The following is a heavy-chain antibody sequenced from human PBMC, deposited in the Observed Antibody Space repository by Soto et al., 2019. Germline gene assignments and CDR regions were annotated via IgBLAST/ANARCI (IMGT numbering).Heavy chain of an antibody. CDR3: ARDRIAARPYYYYGMDV. CDR2: ISAYNGTT. V-gene: IGHV1-18*01. Sequence: SVKATCQGSCYTFPNYRSSCLGQARAQELEWMGWISAYNGTTNYAQKLQGRATMTTDTSTSTAYKDLRSLRSDDTAVYYCARDRIAARPYYYYGMDVWGQGTTVTVSS. D-gene: IGHD6-6*01. J-gene: IGHJ6*02. CDR1: CYTFPNYR.